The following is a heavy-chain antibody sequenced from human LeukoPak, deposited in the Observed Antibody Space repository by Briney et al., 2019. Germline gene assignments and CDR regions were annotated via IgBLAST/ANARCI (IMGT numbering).Heavy chain of an antibody. D-gene: IGHD2-2*01. CDR1: GFTFSSYW. CDR2: ISSSSSYI. V-gene: IGHV3-21*01. Sequence: GGSLRLSCAASGFTFSSYWMHWVRQAPGKGLEWVSSISSSSSYIYYADSVKGRFTISRDNAKNSLYLQMNSLRAEDTAVYYCARVYCSSTSCYRTPVGYFQHWGQGTLVTVSS. J-gene: IGHJ1*01. CDR3: ARVYCSSTSCYRTPVGYFQH.